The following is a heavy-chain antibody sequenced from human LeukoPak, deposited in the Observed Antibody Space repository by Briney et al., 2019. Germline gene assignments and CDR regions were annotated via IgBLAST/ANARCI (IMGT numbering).Heavy chain of an antibody. CDR2: INPSGGST. D-gene: IGHD6-19*01. CDR3: ARDRQIAVAGTIPRFDS. CDR1: GYTFTSYD. J-gene: IGHJ4*02. V-gene: IGHV1-46*01. Sequence: GASVKVSCKASGYTFTSYDIHWVRQAPGQGLEWMGIINPSGGSTSYAQKFQGRVTMTGDTSTSTVYMELSSLRSEDTAVYYCARDRQIAVAGTIPRFDSWGQGTLVTVSS.